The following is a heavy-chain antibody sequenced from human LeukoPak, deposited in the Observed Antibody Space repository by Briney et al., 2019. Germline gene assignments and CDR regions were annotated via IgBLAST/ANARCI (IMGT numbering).Heavy chain of an antibody. Sequence: PGGSLRLSCAASGFTFSSYAMHWVRQAPGKGLGWVAVISYDGSNKYYADSVKGRFTISRDNSKNTLYLQMNSLRAEDTAVYYCARDRGGKLGMDVWGQGTTVTVSS. CDR1: GFTFSSYA. V-gene: IGHV3-30-3*01. CDR3: ARDRGGKLGMDV. D-gene: IGHD2-15*01. J-gene: IGHJ6*02. CDR2: ISYDGSNK.